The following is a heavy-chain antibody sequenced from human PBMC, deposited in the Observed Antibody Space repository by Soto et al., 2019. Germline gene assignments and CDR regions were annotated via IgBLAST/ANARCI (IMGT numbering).Heavy chain of an antibody. CDR2: IYWNDDK. Sequence: SGPTLVNPTQTLTLTCTFSGFSLSSSGGGVGWIRQPPGKALEWLALIYWNDDKRYTPSLKSRLIITKDTSKNQVVLTMTNMAPVDTATYYCAHSPFYGSSGYPVRWGQGSLVTVSS. D-gene: IGHD3-22*01. CDR3: AHSPFYGSSGYPVR. J-gene: IGHJ4*02. V-gene: IGHV2-5*01. CDR1: GFSLSSSGGG.